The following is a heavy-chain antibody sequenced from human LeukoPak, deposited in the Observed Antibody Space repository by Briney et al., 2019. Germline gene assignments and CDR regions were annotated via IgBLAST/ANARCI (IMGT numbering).Heavy chain of an antibody. D-gene: IGHD5-24*01. Sequence: ASVKVSCKASGYTFTGYYMHWVRQAPGQGLEWMGWINPNSGGTNYAQKFQGRVTITADKSTSTAYMELSSLRSEDTAVYYCARGFRRDGYNGGFDYWGQGTLVTVSS. V-gene: IGHV1-2*02. J-gene: IGHJ4*02. CDR3: ARGFRRDGYNGGFDY. CDR1: GYTFTGYY. CDR2: INPNSGGT.